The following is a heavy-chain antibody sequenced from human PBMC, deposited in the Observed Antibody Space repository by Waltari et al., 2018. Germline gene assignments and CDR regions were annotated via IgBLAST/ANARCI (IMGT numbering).Heavy chain of an antibody. CDR2: SYYSGST. CDR3: ARHEHGSIDY. CDR1: GGSISSSSYY. Sequence: QLQLQESGPGLVKPSETLSLTCTVSGGSISSSSYYWGWIRQPPGKGLEWIGSSYYSGSTYYNPSLKSRVTISVDTSKNQFSLKLSSVTAADTAVYYCARHEHGSIDYWGQGTLVTVSS. V-gene: IGHV4-39*01. J-gene: IGHJ4*02.